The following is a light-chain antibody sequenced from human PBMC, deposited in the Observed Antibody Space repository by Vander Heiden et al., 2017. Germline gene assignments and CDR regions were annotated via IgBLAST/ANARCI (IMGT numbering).Light chain of an antibody. CDR1: QSVSSY. V-gene: IGKV3-11*01. CDR3: QQLSNWPLFT. Sequence: EIVLTQSPATLSLSPGERATLSCRASQSVSSYLAWYQQKPGQAPRLLIYDASNRDTGIPARFSGSGYGKDFTLTISSREPEDFAVYYCQQLSNWPLFTFGHGTKVDIK. J-gene: IGKJ3*01. CDR2: DAS.